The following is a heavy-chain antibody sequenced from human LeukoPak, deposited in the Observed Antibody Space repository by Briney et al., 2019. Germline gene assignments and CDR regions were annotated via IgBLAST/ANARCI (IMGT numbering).Heavy chain of an antibody. V-gene: IGHV3-33*08. CDR1: GFTFSSYA. CDR2: IWYDGSNK. D-gene: IGHD6-19*01. Sequence: GRSLRLSCAASGFTFSSYAMHWVRQAPGKGLEWVAVIWYDGSNKYYADSVKGRFTISRDNSKNTLYLQMNSLRAEDTAVYYCARGYSSGPMGAFDIWGQGTMVTVSS. CDR3: ARGYSSGPMGAFDI. J-gene: IGHJ3*02.